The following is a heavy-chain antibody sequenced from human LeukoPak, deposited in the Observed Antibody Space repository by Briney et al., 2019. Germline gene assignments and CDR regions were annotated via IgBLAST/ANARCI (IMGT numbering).Heavy chain of an antibody. J-gene: IGHJ6*03. CDR2: IYSGGST. CDR3: ARDDCSSTSCYKERYYYMDV. CDR1: GFTVSSNY. V-gene: IGHV3-53*01. Sequence: GGSLRLSCAATGFTVSSNYMSWVRQAPGKGLEWVSVIYSGGSTYYADSVKGRFTISRDNAKNSLYLQMNSLRAEDTAVYYCARDDCSSTSCYKERYYYMDVWGKGTTVTVSS. D-gene: IGHD2-2*02.